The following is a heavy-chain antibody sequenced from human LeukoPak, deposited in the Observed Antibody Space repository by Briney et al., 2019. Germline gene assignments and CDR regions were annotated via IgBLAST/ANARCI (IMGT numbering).Heavy chain of an antibody. CDR3: ARGPSGYHNT. D-gene: IGHD5-12*01. V-gene: IGHV3-64*01. Sequence: GGSLRLSCAASGFTFSSYAMHWVRQAPGKGLEHVSAISSNGGVTNYANSMKGRFTISRDNSKNTLYLQMGSLRTEDMAVYYCARGPSGYHNTGGQGTLVTVSS. CDR2: ISSNGGVT. CDR1: GFTFSSYA. J-gene: IGHJ4*02.